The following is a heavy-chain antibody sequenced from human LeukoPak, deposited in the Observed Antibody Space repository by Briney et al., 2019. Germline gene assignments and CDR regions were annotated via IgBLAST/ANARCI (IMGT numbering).Heavy chain of an antibody. D-gene: IGHD5-12*01. V-gene: IGHV4-38-2*02. CDR3: AREWSGYDSDY. J-gene: IGHJ4*02. Sequence: PSETLSLTCTVSGGSISSYYWGWIRQPPGKGLEWIGSIYHSGSTYYNPSLKSRVTISVDTSKNQFSLKLSSVTAADTAVYYCAREWSGYDSDYWGQGTLVTVSS. CDR1: GGSISSYY. CDR2: IYHSGST.